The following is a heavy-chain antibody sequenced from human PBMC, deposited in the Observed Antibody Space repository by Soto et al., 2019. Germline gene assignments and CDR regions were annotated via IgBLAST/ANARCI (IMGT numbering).Heavy chain of an antibody. V-gene: IGHV3-11*06. CDR3: ARDPRGGSLNWFDP. CDR2: ISSSSSYT. J-gene: IGHJ5*02. Sequence: GGSLRLSCAASGLTFSDYYMSWIRQAPGKGLEWVSYISSSSSYTNYADSVKGRFTISRDNAKNSLYLQMNSLRAEDTAVYYCARDPRGGSLNWFDPWGQGTLVTVSS. D-gene: IGHD2-15*01. CDR1: GLTFSDYY.